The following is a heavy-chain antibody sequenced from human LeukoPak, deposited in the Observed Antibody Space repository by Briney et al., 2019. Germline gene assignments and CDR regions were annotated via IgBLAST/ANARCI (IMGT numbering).Heavy chain of an antibody. J-gene: IGHJ6*02. CDR3: ARLTKDYYYGMDV. CDR2: VYCSGST. Sequence: SETLSLTCTVSGGSIRSYYWSWIRQPPGKGLEWIGYVYCSGSTNYNPSLKSRVTISVDTSKNQFSLKLSSVTAADTAVYYCARLTKDYYYGMDVWGQGTTVTVSS. V-gene: IGHV4-59*01. D-gene: IGHD3-3*01. CDR1: GGSIRSYY.